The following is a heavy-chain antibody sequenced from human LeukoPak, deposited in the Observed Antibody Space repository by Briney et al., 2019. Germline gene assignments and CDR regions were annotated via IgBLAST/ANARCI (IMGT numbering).Heavy chain of an antibody. CDR2: IRNKANTYTT. D-gene: IGHD4-17*01. V-gene: IGHV3-72*01. CDR3: AHMTTVTTRDYFDY. Sequence: GGSLRLSCAASGFTFSDHYMDWVRQAPGKGLEWVGRIRNKANTYTTEYAASVKGRFTISRDDSKNSLYLQMNSLRAEDTAVYYCAHMTTVTTRDYFDYWGQGTLVTVSS. J-gene: IGHJ4*02. CDR1: GFTFSDHY.